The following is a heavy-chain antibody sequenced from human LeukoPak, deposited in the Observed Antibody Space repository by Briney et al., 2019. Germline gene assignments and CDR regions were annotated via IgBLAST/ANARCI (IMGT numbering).Heavy chain of an antibody. CDR2: IYYSINT. D-gene: IGHD4-23*01. Sequence: KPSETLSLTCTVSGGSISSYYWRGIRQPPGKGLEWIGNIYYSINTDYNPSLKSRVTISGDTSKNQFSLRVSSVTAADTAVYYWARDFTDYGGVIIDAFDIWGQGTMVTVSS. CDR1: GGSISSYY. CDR3: ARDFTDYGGVIIDAFDI. J-gene: IGHJ3*02. V-gene: IGHV4-59*01.